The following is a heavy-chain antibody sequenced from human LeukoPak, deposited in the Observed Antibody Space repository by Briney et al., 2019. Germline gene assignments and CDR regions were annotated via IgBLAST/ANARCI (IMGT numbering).Heavy chain of an antibody. CDR3: VKFRGIQHYNYHMDV. D-gene: IGHD3-10*01. CDR2: LTGSGGNT. CDR1: GFTFSSYA. J-gene: IGHJ6*03. Sequence: GGSLRLSCAASGFTFSSYAMSWVRQPPGKGLEWVSGLTGSGGNTYYAKSVKSRFTISRDNSKNTLSLQMNSLRAEDAAVYYCVKFRGIQHYNYHMDVWGKGTTVTVSS. V-gene: IGHV3-23*01.